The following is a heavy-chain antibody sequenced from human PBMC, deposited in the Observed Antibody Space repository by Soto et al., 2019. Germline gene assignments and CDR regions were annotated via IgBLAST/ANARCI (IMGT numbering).Heavy chain of an antibody. J-gene: IGHJ4*02. CDR3: ARKDDYGGVIDY. CDR2: IKQDGSEK. Sequence: PXXSLRLSCAASGFTFSSYWMRWVLQAPGKGLEWVANIKQDGSEKYYVDSAKGRFTISRDNAKNSLYLQMNRMRAEDTAVYYCARKDDYGGVIDYWGQGTLVTVSS. V-gene: IGHV3-7*05. D-gene: IGHD4-17*01. CDR1: GFTFSSYW.